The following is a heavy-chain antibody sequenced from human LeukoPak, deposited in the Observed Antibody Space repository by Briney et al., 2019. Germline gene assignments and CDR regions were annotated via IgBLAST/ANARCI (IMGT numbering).Heavy chain of an antibody. Sequence: PGRSLRLSCAASGFTFDDYAMHWVRQAPGKGLEWVSGISWNSGSIGYADSVKGRFTISRDNAKNSLYLQMNSLRAEDTALYYCAKGNYGDYTPDPMYYFDYWGQGTLVTVSS. D-gene: IGHD4-17*01. CDR2: ISWNSGSI. CDR3: AKGNYGDYTPDPMYYFDY. V-gene: IGHV3-9*01. CDR1: GFTFDDYA. J-gene: IGHJ4*02.